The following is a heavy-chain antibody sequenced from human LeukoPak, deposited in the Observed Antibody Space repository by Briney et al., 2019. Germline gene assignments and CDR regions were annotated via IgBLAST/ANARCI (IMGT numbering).Heavy chain of an antibody. D-gene: IGHD5-12*01. CDR3: AKDAVYSGYDYFDY. CDR1: GFTFSIYA. J-gene: IGHJ4*02. V-gene: IGHV3-23*01. Sequence: GGSLRLSCVASGFTFSIYAMSWVRQAPGKGLEWVSGISGSGGSTYYADSVKGRFTISRDNSKNPLYLQMNSLRAEDTAVYYCAKDAVYSGYDYFDYWGQGTLVTVSS. CDR2: ISGSGGST.